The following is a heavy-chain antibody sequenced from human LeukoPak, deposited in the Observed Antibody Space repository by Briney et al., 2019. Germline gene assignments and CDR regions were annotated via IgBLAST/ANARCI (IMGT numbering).Heavy chain of an antibody. D-gene: IGHD4-11*01. V-gene: IGHV3-30*02. CDR1: GFTFRSYG. J-gene: IGHJ4*02. CDR2: IWYDGSKK. Sequence: GGSLRLSCEASGFTFRSYGMHGVRQAPGKGLAWVAFIWYDGSKKHYADSVKGRFTISRDNSKNTLYLQMNSLRAEDTAVYYCAKHYSDYGIDYWGQGTLVTVSS. CDR3: AKHYSDYGIDY.